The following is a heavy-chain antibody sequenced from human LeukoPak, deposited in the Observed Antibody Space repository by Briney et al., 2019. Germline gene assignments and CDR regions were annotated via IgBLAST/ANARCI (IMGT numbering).Heavy chain of an antibody. CDR3: AKAQKRYILTGYYTAFDS. CDR1: GFTFRTYG. D-gene: IGHD3-9*01. J-gene: IGHJ4*02. V-gene: IGHV3-30*02. CDR2: IRYGGSDK. Sequence: GGSLRLSCAASGFTFRTYGMHWVRQAPGKGLEWVASIRYGGSDKYYADAVKGRFTISRDNSKNTLYLQMNSLRAEDTAVYYCAKAQKRYILTGYYTAFDSWGQGTLVTVSS.